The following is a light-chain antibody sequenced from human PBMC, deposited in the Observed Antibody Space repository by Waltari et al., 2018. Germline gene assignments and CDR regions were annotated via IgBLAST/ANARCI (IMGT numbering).Light chain of an antibody. CDR3: QQSYTTPRTYNNHRT. V-gene: IGKV1-39*01. CDR2: EAS. J-gene: IGKJ1*01. Sequence: DIQMTQSPSSLSASVGDRVSITCRAIQPISNRLNWYKHKPGKAPRLLIYEASTLQTEVPSRFTGSGAGTDFTLTISSLQPEDFATYYCQQSYTTPRTYNNHRTFGQGTQVEVK. CDR1: QPISNR.